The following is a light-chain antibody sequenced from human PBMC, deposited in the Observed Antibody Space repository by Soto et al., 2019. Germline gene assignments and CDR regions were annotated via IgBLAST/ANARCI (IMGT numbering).Light chain of an antibody. Sequence: DIQMTQSPSTLSASVGDRVTITCRASQSISSWLAWYQQKPGKAPKLLIYKASALESGVPSRFSGSGSGTDFTLTISSLQPDDSATYYCQQANSFPWTFGQGTKVDIK. CDR1: QSISSW. J-gene: IGKJ1*01. CDR2: KAS. CDR3: QQANSFPWT. V-gene: IGKV1-5*03.